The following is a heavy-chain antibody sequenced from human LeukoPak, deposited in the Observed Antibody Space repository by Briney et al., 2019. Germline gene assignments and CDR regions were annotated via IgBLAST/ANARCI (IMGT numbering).Heavy chain of an antibody. CDR3: ARLTVSSAEVIFDY. J-gene: IGHJ4*02. CDR1: GFTFSSNW. V-gene: IGHV3-74*01. D-gene: IGHD7-27*01. Sequence: PGGSLSLACSASGFTFSSNWMDWVRPDPGKGLVWVTRINSDGSTITYTHSVKGRLTISRDNAKNTLYLQMNSLRAEDTAVYYCARLTVSSAEVIFDYWGQGSLVTVSS. CDR2: INSDGSTI.